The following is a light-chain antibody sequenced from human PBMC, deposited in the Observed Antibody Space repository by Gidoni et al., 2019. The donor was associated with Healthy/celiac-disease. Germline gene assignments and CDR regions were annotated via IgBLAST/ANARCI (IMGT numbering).Light chain of an antibody. V-gene: IGKV3-11*01. CDR1: QSVSSY. J-gene: IGKJ3*01. CDR3: QQRSNWPPL. CDR2: DAS. Sequence: EIVSTQSPATLSLSPGERATLSCRASQSVSSYLAWYQQKPGQAPRLLIYDASNRATGIPARFSGSGSGTDFTLTISSLEPEDFAVYYCQQRSNWPPLFGPXTKVDIK.